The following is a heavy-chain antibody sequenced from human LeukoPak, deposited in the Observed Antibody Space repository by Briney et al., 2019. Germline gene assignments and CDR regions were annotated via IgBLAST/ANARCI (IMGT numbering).Heavy chain of an antibody. CDR1: GGSISSSSYY. CDR2: IYYSGST. J-gene: IGHJ4*02. V-gene: IGHV4-39*01. Sequence: PSETLSLTCTVSGGSISSSSYYWGWIRQPPGKGLEWIGSIYYSGSTYYNPSLKSRLTISVDTSKNQFSLKLSSVTAADTAVYYCARLSRAVAGKDYFDYWGQGTLVTVSS. CDR3: ARLSRAVAGKDYFDY. D-gene: IGHD6-19*01.